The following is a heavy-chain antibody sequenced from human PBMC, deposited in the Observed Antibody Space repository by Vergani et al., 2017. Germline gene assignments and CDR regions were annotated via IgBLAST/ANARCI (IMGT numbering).Heavy chain of an antibody. Sequence: QLQLQESGPGLVKPSETLSLTCTVSGCTISSSSYYWVWIRQPPGKGLEWIGSIYYSGSTYYNPSLKSRVTISVDTSKNQFSLKLSPVTAADTAVYYCSRRLYRRSGGVVDPWDQGTLVTVSA. D-gene: IGHD3-16*01. CDR2: IYYSGST. J-gene: IGHJ5*02. V-gene: IGHV4-39*01. CDR1: GCTISSSSYY. CDR3: SRRLYRRSGGVVDP.